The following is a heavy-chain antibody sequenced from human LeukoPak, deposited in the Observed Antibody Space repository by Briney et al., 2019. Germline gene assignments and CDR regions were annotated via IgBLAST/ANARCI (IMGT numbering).Heavy chain of an antibody. D-gene: IGHD3-3*01. CDR1: GGSFSGYY. V-gene: IGHV4-34*01. CDR3: ASDRSFYDFWSGYFFAY. CDR2: INHSGST. Sequence: SETLSLTCAVYGGSFSGYYWSWIRQPPGKGLEWIGEINHSGSTNYNPSLKSRVTISVDTSKNQFSLKLSSVTAADTAVYYCASDRSFYDFWSGYFFAYWGQGTLVTVSS. J-gene: IGHJ4*02.